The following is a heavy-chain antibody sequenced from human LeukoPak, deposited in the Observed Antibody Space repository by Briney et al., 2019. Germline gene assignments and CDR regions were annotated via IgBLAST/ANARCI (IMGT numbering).Heavy chain of an antibody. J-gene: IGHJ4*02. CDR3: AKSLGRQLWLIRLFDY. Sequence: QPGGSLRLSCAASGFTFRSYAMSWVRQAPGKGLEWVSAISGSGGSTYYADSVKGRFTISRDNSKNTLYLQMNSLRAEDTAVYYCAKSLGRQLWLIRLFDYWGQGTLVTVSS. D-gene: IGHD5-18*01. CDR2: ISGSGGST. V-gene: IGHV3-23*01. CDR1: GFTFRSYA.